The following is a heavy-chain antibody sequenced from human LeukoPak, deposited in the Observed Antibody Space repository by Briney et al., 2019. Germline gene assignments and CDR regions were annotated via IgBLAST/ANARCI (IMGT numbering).Heavy chain of an antibody. V-gene: IGHV4-39*01. D-gene: IGHD6-19*01. CDR2: IYYSGST. CDR1: GGSISSSSYY. CDR3: ARGHSSGWYPLDY. J-gene: IGHJ4*02. Sequence: SETLSLTCTVSGGSISSSSYYWGWIRDPPGKGREWIASIYYSGSTYYNPSLKSRVTIAVDTTKNQVALKESSVTAGDTAVYYCARGHSSGWYPLDYWGQGTLVTVSS.